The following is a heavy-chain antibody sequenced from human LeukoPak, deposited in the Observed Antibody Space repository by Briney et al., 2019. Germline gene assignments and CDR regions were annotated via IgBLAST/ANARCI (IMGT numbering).Heavy chain of an antibody. CDR2: ISSSSSYI. J-gene: IGHJ4*02. CDR3: DRDPIETGPTLSLDY. V-gene: IGHV3-21*01. CDR1: GFTFSSYS. D-gene: IGHD1-1*01. Sequence: PGGSLRLSCAASGFTFSSYSMDWVLQAPGKGLEWVSSISSSSSYIYYADSVKGRLTISRDKDKNSLYLQMNSLRAEDTAVYYCDRDPIETGPTLSLDYWGQGTLVTVSS.